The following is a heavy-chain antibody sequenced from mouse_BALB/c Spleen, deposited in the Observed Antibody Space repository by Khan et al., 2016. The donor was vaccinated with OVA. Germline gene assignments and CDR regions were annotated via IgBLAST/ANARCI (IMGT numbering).Heavy chain of an antibody. CDR2: ISRGGSYT. V-gene: IGHV5-6*01. Sequence: EVERGGPGGDLVKPEGSLKFSGAASGFNFSTYGMSGVRQTPEKRLEGVATISRGGSYTYKPDSVKGRFTISRDNAKNTLYLQMSSLKAEDSVMFYSARLAYYYDSEGFAYWGQGTLVTVSA. CDR3: ARLAYYYDSEGFAY. CDR1: GFNFSTYG. D-gene: IGHD1-1*01. J-gene: IGHJ3*01.